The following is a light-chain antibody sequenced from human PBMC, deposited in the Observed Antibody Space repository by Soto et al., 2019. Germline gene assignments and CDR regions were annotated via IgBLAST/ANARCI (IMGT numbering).Light chain of an antibody. V-gene: IGKV1D-16*01. Sequence: DIQLTQSPSSVSASLRDRVTITCRASQHISTWLAWYQQKPGKAPKLLIYGASSLQSGVPSRFSGSGSGTEFTLTISSLQPDDFATYYCQQYNSYSEAFGQGTKV. J-gene: IGKJ1*01. CDR2: GAS. CDR3: QQYNSYSEA. CDR1: QHISTW.